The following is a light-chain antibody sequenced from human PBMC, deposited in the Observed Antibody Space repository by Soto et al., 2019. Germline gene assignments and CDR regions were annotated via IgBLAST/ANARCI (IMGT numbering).Light chain of an antibody. CDR1: QSVSSSY. J-gene: IGKJ5*01. CDR2: GAS. Sequence: GFLLSQSPVALSTGERATLSCMASQSVSSSYLAWYQQKPGQAPRLLIYGASSRATGIPDRFSGSGSGTDFTLTISRLEPEDFAVYYCQQYGSSLLTFGQGTRLEIK. CDR3: QQYGSSLLT. V-gene: IGKV3-20*01.